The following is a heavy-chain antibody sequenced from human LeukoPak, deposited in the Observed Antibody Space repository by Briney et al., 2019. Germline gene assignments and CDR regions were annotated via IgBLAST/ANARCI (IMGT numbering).Heavy chain of an antibody. CDR1: GGTFSSYA. Sequence: ASVKVSXKASGGTFSSYAISWVRQAPGQGLEWMGRIIPIFGTANYAQKFQGRVTITTDESTSTAYMELSSLRSEDTAVYYCARDSVAGFTRGGLDYWGQGTLVTVSS. CDR3: ARDSVAGFTRGGLDY. V-gene: IGHV1-69*05. J-gene: IGHJ4*02. CDR2: IIPIFGTA. D-gene: IGHD6-19*01.